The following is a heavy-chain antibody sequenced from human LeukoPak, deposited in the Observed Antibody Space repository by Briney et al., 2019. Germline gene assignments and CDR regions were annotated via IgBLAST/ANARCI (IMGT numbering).Heavy chain of an antibody. CDR3: AKGRSSSWAFDY. J-gene: IGHJ4*02. CDR2: ISYDGSKK. CDR1: GFTFSSNG. D-gene: IGHD6-13*01. V-gene: IGHV3-30*18. Sequence: GGSLRLSCAASGFTFSSNGMHWVRQAPGKGLEWVAVISYDGSKKYYADSVKGRFTVSRDDSKNTLYLQMNSLRAEDAAVYYCAKGRSSSWAFDYWGQGTLVTVSS.